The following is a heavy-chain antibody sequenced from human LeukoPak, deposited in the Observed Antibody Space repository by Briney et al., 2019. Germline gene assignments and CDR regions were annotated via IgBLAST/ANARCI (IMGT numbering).Heavy chain of an antibody. D-gene: IGHD2-2*01. CDR1: GFTFSSYS. CDR3: ARDVLGYCSSTSCPKDFDY. CDR2: ISSSSSYI. J-gene: IGHJ4*02. Sequence: GGSLRLSCAASGFTFSSYSMNWVRQAPGKGLEWVSSISSSSSYIYYADSVKGRFTISRDNAKNSLYLQMSSLRAEDTAVYYCARDVLGYCSSTSCPKDFDYWGQGTLVTVSS. V-gene: IGHV3-21*01.